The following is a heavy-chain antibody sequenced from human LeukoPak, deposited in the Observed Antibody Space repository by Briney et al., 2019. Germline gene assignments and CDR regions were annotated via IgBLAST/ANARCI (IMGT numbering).Heavy chain of an antibody. V-gene: IGHV4-31*03. CDR3: ARDEYGDGFDP. Sequence: SETLSLTCTVSGGSISSGGYYWSWLRQHPGKGLEWIGYIYYSGSTYYNPSLKSRVTISVDTSKNQFSLKLSSVTAADTAVYYCARDEYGDGFDPWGQGTLVTVSS. D-gene: IGHD4-17*01. J-gene: IGHJ5*02. CDR2: IYYSGST. CDR1: GGSISSGGYY.